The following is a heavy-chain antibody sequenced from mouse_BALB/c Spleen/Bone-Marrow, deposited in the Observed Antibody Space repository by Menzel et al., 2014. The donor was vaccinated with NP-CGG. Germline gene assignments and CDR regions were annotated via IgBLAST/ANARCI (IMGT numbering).Heavy chain of an antibody. J-gene: IGHJ4*01. D-gene: IGHD2-4*01. CDR2: INPSTGYT. V-gene: IGHV1-7*01. CDR3: ARNYDYDGGYYAMDY. CDR1: GYNFISYW. Sequence: VQLQESGAELAKPGASVKMSCKASGYNFISYWMHWVKQRPGQGLEWIAYINPSTGYTEYNQKFKDKATLTADKSSSKAYMQLSSLTSEDSAVYYCARNYDYDGGYYAMDYWGQGTSVTVSS.